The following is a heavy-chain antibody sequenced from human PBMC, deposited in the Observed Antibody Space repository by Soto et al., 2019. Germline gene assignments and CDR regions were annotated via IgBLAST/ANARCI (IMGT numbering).Heavy chain of an antibody. V-gene: IGHV3-23*01. Sequence: EVRLLESGGGLVEPGGSLRLSCTGSGFSFETYGMTWVRQAPGKGLDWVSGISGSGDNTYYADSVKGRFTISRDNARKTVYLQLVSLRAEDTATYYCAKDPYVGWYCSGGTCPITSWGQGTLVIVSS. CDR3: AKDPYVGWYCSGGTCPITS. D-gene: IGHD2-15*01. CDR1: GFSFETYG. CDR2: ISGSGDNT. J-gene: IGHJ5*02.